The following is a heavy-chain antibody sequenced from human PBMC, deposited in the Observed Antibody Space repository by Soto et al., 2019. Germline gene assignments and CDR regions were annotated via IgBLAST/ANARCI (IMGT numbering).Heavy chain of an antibody. CDR3: AKEYSSSVFSNDAFDI. D-gene: IGHD6-6*01. CDR1: GFTFNSYA. CDR2: ISVSGGST. Sequence: EVQLLESGGGLVQPGGSLRLSCAASGFTFNSYAMTWVRQAPGKGLEWVSAISVSGGSTYYADSVKGRFTISRDNSKNTPYLQINSLRAEDTAVYYCAKEYSSSVFSNDAFDIWGQGTMVTVSS. V-gene: IGHV3-23*01. J-gene: IGHJ3*02.